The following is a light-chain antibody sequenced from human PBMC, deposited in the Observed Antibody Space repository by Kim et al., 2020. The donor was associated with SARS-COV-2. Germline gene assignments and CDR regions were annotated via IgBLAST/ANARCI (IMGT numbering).Light chain of an antibody. CDR2: VNN. Sequence: RVTIACTWSSSTIGGKYDVHWYQQVPGAAPHLLIYVNNNRPSGVPDRFSGSKSGNSASLAITGLQAEDEADYYCQSYDSSLNGWVFGGGTQLTVL. CDR3: QSYDSSLNGWV. J-gene: IGLJ3*02. CDR1: SSTIGGKYD. V-gene: IGLV1-40*01.